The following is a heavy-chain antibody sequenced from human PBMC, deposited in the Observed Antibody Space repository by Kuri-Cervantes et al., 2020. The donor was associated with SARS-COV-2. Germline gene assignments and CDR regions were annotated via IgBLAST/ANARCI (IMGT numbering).Heavy chain of an antibody. CDR2: INSDGSST. V-gene: IGHV3-74*01. Sequence: GGSLRLSCAASGFTFSSYWMHWVRQAPGKGLVWVSRINSDGSSTSYADSVKGRFTISRDNSKNTLYLHMSSLRAEDTAVYYCARDRDDSSGRYYFDYWGQGTLVTVSS. CDR1: GFTFSSYW. J-gene: IGHJ4*02. D-gene: IGHD3-22*01. CDR3: ARDRDDSSGRYYFDY.